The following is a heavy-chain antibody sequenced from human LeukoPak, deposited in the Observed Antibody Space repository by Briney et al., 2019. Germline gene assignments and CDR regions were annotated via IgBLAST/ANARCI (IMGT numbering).Heavy chain of an antibody. J-gene: IGHJ5*02. CDR2: ISSSSNTI. CDR3: ARSLCNDTGCSLDP. V-gene: IGHV3-48*04. CDR1: GFIFSDFG. Sequence: GGSLRLSCATSGFIFSDFGMHWARQAPGKGLEWIAYISSSSNTIYYADSVKGRFAVSRDNAKSSLYLQMTGLRVADTAFHYCARSLCNDTGCSLDPWGQGTLVSVSS. D-gene: IGHD5-18*01.